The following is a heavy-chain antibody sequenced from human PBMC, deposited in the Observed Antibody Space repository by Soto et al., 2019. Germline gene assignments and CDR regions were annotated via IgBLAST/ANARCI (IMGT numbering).Heavy chain of an antibody. CDR3: TKARGSGISCYVPDY. V-gene: IGHV3-23*01. Sequence: PGGSLRLSCAVSGFNFRTSPMRWVRRAPGKGLEWVSGISGGGDSAPYIESVRGRFTITRDNSKNTLSLQMNSLRAEDTATYYCTKARGSGISCYVPDYWGHGSLVTVSS. CDR1: GFNFRTSP. CDR2: ISGGGDSA. D-gene: IGHD2-15*01. J-gene: IGHJ4*01.